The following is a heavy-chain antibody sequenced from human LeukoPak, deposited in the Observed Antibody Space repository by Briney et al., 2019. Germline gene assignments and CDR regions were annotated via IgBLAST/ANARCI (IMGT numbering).Heavy chain of an antibody. CDR2: MNPNSGST. CDR3: ARGMVVTAIRIPYYYYSMDV. V-gene: IGHV1-8*01. J-gene: IGHJ6*03. D-gene: IGHD2-21*02. CDR1: GYTFTSYD. Sequence: ASVKVSCKASGYTFTSYDINWVRQAPGQGLEWMGWMNPNSGSTGYAQKFQGRVTMTRNTSISTAYMELSSLRSEDTAVYYCARGMVVTAIRIPYYYYSMDVWGKGTTVTVSS.